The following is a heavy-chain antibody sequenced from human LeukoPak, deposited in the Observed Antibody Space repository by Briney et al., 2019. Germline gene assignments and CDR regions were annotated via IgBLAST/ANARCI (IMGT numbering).Heavy chain of an antibody. CDR1: GLTFSSYV. V-gene: IGHV3-23*01. CDR3: AREIIAAKYQYGMDV. J-gene: IGHJ6*02. Sequence: PGGSLRLSCAASGLTFSSYVMSWVRQAPGKGLEWVPSISAGGGSTNYADSVKGRFTISRDNSKNTLYLQMHSLRAEDTAVYYCAREIIAAKYQYGMDVWGQGTTVTVSS. CDR2: ISAGGGST. D-gene: IGHD6-13*01.